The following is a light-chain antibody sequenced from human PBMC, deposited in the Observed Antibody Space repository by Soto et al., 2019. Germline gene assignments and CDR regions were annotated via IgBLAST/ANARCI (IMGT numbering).Light chain of an antibody. Sequence: EIVLTQSPGTLSLCPGERATVSCRASQSVSSSYLAWYQQRPGQAPRLLIYGASSRATGIPDRFSGRGSGTDFTLTISRLEPEDFAVYYCQQYGSSPRTFGQGTKVDIK. J-gene: IGKJ1*01. V-gene: IGKV3-20*01. CDR2: GAS. CDR1: QSVSSSY. CDR3: QQYGSSPRT.